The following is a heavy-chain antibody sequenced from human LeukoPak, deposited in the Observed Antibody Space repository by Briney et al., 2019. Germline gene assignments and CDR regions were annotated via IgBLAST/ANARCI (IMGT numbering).Heavy chain of an antibody. V-gene: IGHV7-4-1*02. CDR1: GYTFTSYA. J-gene: IGHJ3*02. CDR3: ARDSMTLWFGESDAFDI. CDR2: INTDTGNP. D-gene: IGHD3-10*01. Sequence: ASVKVSCKASGYTFTSYAMNWVRQAPGQGLEWMGWINTDTGNPTYAQGFTGRFVFSLDTSVSTAYLQISSLKAEDTAVYYCARDSMTLWFGESDAFDIWGQGTMVTVSS.